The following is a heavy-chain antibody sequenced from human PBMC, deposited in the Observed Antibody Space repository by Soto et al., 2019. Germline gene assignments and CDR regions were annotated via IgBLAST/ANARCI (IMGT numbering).Heavy chain of an antibody. CDR3: ARDPSIRAPPDF. J-gene: IGHJ4*02. CDR1: GFTFDDYY. V-gene: IGHV3-11*05. CDR2: ISSTGPYT. Sequence: PGGSLRLSCAASGFTFDDYYMTWFRQPPGTGLEWVSHISSTGPYTKYADSVKGRFTISRDNAHNSLYLEMDSLRDEDTGIYYCARDPSIRAPPDFWGRGTQVTVS. D-gene: IGHD3-3*02.